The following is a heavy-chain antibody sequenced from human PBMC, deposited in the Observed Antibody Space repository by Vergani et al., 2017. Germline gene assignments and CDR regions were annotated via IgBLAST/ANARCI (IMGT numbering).Heavy chain of an antibody. Sequence: QMQLQESGPRLVKPSQTLSLTCTVSGGSINNAGYFWSWVRQPAGKGLEWIGRIYNSGSTNSNPSLKSRVTLSVDTSKNQFSLKLNSVTAADTAVYFCARHPERLHSSTPPYFFHYMDVWGTGTTVIVSS. CDR1: GGSINNAGYF. CDR3: ARHPERLHSSTPPYFFHYMDV. CDR2: IYNSGST. V-gene: IGHV4-61*02. J-gene: IGHJ6*03. D-gene: IGHD6-19*01.